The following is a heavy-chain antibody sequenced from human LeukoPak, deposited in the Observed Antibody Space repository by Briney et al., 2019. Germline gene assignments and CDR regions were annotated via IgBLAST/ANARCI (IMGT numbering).Heavy chain of an antibody. CDR2: ISSSSSYI. J-gene: IGHJ6*02. V-gene: IGHV3-21*01. D-gene: IGHD6-6*01. CDR3: ARDQQLVPNYYYYGMDV. Sequence: GGSLRLSCAASGFSFSSYSMNWVRQAPGKGLEWVSSISSSSSYIYYADSVKGRFTISRDNAKNSLYLQMNSLRAEDTAVYYCARDQQLVPNYYYYGMDVWGQGTTVTVSS. CDR1: GFSFSSYS.